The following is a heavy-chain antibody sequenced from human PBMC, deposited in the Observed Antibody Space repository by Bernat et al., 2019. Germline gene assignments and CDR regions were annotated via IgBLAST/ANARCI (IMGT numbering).Heavy chain of an antibody. CDR1: GYTFTSYG. CDR2: ISAYNGNT. Sequence: QVQLVQSGAEVKKPGASVKVSCKASGYTFTSYGISWVRQAPGQGLEWMGWISAYNGNTNYAQKLQGGVTMNTDTSTSTAYMELRSLRSDDTAVYYCARDVEVGGSFESGPTPANFDYWGQGTLVTVSS. V-gene: IGHV1-18*01. J-gene: IGHJ4*02. D-gene: IGHD1-26*01. CDR3: ARDVEVGGSFESGPTPANFDY.